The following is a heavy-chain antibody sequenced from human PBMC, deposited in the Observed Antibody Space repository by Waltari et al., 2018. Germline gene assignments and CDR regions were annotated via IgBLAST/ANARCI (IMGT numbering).Heavy chain of an antibody. J-gene: IGHJ3*02. CDR2: IYSGGST. CDR1: GFTVSSNY. Sequence: EVQLVESGGGLVQPGGSLRLSCAASGFTVSSNYMSWVRQAPGKGLEWVSVIYSGGSTYYADSVKGRFTISRDNSKNTRYLQMNSLRAEDTAVYYCARDDSSGYHTLGAFDIWGQGTMVTVSS. CDR3: ARDDSSGYHTLGAFDI. D-gene: IGHD3-22*01. V-gene: IGHV3-66*02.